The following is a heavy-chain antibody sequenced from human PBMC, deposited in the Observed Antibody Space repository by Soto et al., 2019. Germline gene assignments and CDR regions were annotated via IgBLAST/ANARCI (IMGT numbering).Heavy chain of an antibody. CDR1: GYTFTSYY. J-gene: IGHJ4*02. CDR2: INPSGGST. Sequence: QVQLVQSGAEVKKPGASVKVSCKASGYTFTSYYMHWVRQAPGQGLEWMGIINPSGGSTSYAQKFQGRVTMTRDTSTSTVYMELSSLRSEDTAVYYCARAPEAPHHKIGYYDFWSGYYSLDYWGQGTLVTVSS. D-gene: IGHD3-3*01. CDR3: ARAPEAPHHKIGYYDFWSGYYSLDY. V-gene: IGHV1-46*01.